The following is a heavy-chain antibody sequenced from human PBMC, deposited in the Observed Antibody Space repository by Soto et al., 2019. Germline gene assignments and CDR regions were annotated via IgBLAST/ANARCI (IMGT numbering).Heavy chain of an antibody. CDR1: GGSISSSSYY. CDR3: ARHRARNWFDP. V-gene: IGHV4-39*01. Sequence: SETLSLTCIVSGGSISSSSYYWGWSRQPPGKGLEWVGSIYYSGGTYYNPSLKSRVTISVDTSKHQFSLKLSSVTAADTAVFYCARHRARNWFDPWGQGTLVTVSS. J-gene: IGHJ5*02. D-gene: IGHD6-6*01. CDR2: IYYSGGT.